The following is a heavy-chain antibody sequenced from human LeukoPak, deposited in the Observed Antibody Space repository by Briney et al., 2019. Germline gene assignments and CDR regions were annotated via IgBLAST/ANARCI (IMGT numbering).Heavy chain of an antibody. CDR3: ARDYSGNYCFDY. D-gene: IGHD1-26*01. CDR1: GFTFSNHG. V-gene: IGHV3-30*04. Sequence: GRSLRLSCVASGFTFSNHGMHWVRQAPGKGLEWVALISYDGSKRYHADSVKGRFTISRDDSKNTLHLQMNSLTAEDTALYYCARDYSGNYCFDYWGQGTLVTVSS. CDR2: ISYDGSKR. J-gene: IGHJ4*02.